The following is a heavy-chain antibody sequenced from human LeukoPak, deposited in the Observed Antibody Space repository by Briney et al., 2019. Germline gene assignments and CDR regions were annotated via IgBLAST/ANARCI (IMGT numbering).Heavy chain of an antibody. CDR2: IYYSGST. CDR3: ARLSPYYDFWSGAETNAFDI. Sequence: PSQTLSLTCTVSGGSISSGGYYWSWIRQHPGKGLEWIGYIYYSGSTYYNPSLKSRVTISVDTSKNQFSLKLSSVTAADTAVYYCARLSPYYDFWSGAETNAFDIWGQGTMVTVSS. J-gene: IGHJ3*02. CDR1: GGSISSGGYY. D-gene: IGHD3-3*01. V-gene: IGHV4-31*03.